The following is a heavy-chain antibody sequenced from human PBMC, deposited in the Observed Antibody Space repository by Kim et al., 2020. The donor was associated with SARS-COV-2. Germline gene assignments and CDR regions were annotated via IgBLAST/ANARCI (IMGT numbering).Heavy chain of an antibody. CDR3: ARDPYGSESYYHPDY. CDR1: GYTFTSYS. Sequence: ASVKVSCKASGYTFTSYSMHWVRQAPGQRLEWMGWINAGNGNTNYSQKFQGRVTITRDTSASTAYMELSSLRSEDTAVYYCARDPYGSESYYHPDYWGQGTLVTVSS. CDR2: INAGNGNT. D-gene: IGHD3-10*01. V-gene: IGHV1-3*01. J-gene: IGHJ4*03.